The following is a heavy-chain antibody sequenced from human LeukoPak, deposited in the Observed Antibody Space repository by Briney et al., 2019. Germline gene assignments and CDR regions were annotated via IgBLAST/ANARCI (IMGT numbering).Heavy chain of an antibody. CDR1: GMSITSRHY. Sequence: PSETLSLTCSVSGMSITSRHYWGWIQQPPGKGLEWIGSTSHSDSPYYNPSLESRVTISLDTSRNQFSLKLTSVTAADTAVYYCARDFGETSLPNWFDPWGQGTLVNVSS. V-gene: IGHV4-38-2*02. CDR2: TSHSDSP. D-gene: IGHD3-16*01. J-gene: IGHJ5*02. CDR3: ARDFGETSLPNWFDP.